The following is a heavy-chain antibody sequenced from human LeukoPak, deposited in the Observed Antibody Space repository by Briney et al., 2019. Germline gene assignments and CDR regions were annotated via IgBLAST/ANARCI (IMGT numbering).Heavy chain of an antibody. CDR1: GGSISSYY. CDR3: ARHYYDSSGYYPVVYYYYYYMDV. V-gene: IGHV4-59*08. CDR2: IYYSGST. D-gene: IGHD3-22*01. Sequence: PSETLSLTCTVSGGSISSYYWSWIRQPPGKGLEWIGYIYYSGSTNYNPSLKSRVTISVDTSKNQFSLKLSSVTAADTAVYYCARHYYDSSGYYPVVYYYYYYMDVWGKGTTVTVSS. J-gene: IGHJ6*03.